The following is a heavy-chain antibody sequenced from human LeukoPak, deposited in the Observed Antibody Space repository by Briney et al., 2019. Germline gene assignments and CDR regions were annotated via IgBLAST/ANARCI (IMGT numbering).Heavy chain of an antibody. Sequence: GGSLRLSCAASGFTFDDYAMHWVRQAPGQGLEWVSTISWNSGSIGYADSVKGRFTISRDNAKNSLYLQMNSLRAEDTAMYYCAKDTGYNYGAFDYWGQGTLVTVSS. CDR1: GFTFDDYA. J-gene: IGHJ4*02. CDR3: AKDTGYNYGAFDY. V-gene: IGHV3-9*01. D-gene: IGHD5-18*01. CDR2: ISWNSGSI.